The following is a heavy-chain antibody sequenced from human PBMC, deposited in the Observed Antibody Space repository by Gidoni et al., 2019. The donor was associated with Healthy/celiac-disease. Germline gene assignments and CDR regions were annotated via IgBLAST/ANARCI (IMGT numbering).Heavy chain of an antibody. CDR2: IYYSGST. D-gene: IGHD2-2*01. J-gene: IGHJ4*02. CDR1: GGSISSSSYY. CDR3: ARHPDAEYYFDY. Sequence: QLQLQESGPGLVKPSETLSLPCTVSGGSISSSSYYWGWIRQPPGKGLEWIGSIYYSGSTYYNPSLKSRVTISVDTSKNQFSLKLSSVTAADTAVYYCARHPDAEYYFDYWGQGTLVTVSS. V-gene: IGHV4-39*01.